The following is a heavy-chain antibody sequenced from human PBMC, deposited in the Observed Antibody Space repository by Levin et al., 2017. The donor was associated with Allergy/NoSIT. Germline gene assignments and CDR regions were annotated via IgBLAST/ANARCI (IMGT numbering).Heavy chain of an antibody. CDR2: ISGSGGST. D-gene: IGHD1-1*01. J-gene: IGHJ5*02. CDR1: GFTFSSYV. V-gene: IGHV3-23*01. CDR3: AKDGRGSWFDP. Sequence: GESLKISCAASGFTFSSYVMSWVRRAPGKGLEWVSTISGSGGSTYYADSVKGRFTISRDNSKNTLYLQMNSLRAEETAVYYCAKDGRGSWFDPWGQGTLVTVYS.